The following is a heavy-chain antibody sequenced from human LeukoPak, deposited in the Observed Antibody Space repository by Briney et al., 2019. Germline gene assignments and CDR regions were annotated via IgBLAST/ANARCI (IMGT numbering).Heavy chain of an antibody. CDR3: AKGGGYEAQYYYYYLDG. CDR2: ISSSRSYI. V-gene: IGHV3-21*01. CDR1: GFTFSSYS. J-gene: IGHJ6*03. D-gene: IGHD5-12*01. Sequence: GGSLRLSCAASGFTFSSYSRNWVPEAPGKGLEWVSSISSSRSYIYYAESAKGGFTISRDSAMNSLYMQTKTLRVEDTAVYYCAKGGGYEAQYYYYYLDGWGKGTTVSISS.